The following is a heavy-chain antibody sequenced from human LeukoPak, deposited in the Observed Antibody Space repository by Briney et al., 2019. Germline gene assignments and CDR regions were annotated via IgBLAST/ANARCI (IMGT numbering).Heavy chain of an antibody. Sequence: SETLSLTCTVSGGSISSYYWSWIRQPAGKGLEWIGRIYTSGSTNYNPSLKSRVTMSVDTSKNQFSPKLSSVTAADTAVYYCAREADSRITMVRGVIGTWGQGTLVTVSS. V-gene: IGHV4-4*07. CDR3: AREADSRITMVRGVIGT. CDR1: GGSISSYY. D-gene: IGHD3-10*01. CDR2: IYTSGST. J-gene: IGHJ5*02.